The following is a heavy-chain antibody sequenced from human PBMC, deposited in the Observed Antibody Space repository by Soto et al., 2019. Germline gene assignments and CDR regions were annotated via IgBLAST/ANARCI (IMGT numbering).Heavy chain of an antibody. CDR2: MEPSTGRT. D-gene: IGHD1-26*01. V-gene: IGHV1-8*01. J-gene: IGHJ4*02. CDR3: ARGVSAGVDY. CDR1: GYSFTSLD. Sequence: QVQLVQSGAEVREPGASVKVSCKASGYSFTSLDINWVRQTAGQGLEWMGWMEPSTGRTGYAQKCQGRVTRTKATSINAAYMELTTLTSDDTAVYYCARGVSAGVDYWGQGTLVTVSS.